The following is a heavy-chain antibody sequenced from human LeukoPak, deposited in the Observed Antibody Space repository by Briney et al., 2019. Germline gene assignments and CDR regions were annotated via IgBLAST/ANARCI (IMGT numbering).Heavy chain of an antibody. CDR3: ARHPDHDYSNDGAFDI. CDR1: GGSISSSSYY. J-gene: IGHJ3*02. CDR2: IYYSGST. D-gene: IGHD4-11*01. V-gene: IGHV4-39*01. Sequence: SETLSLTCTVSGGSISSSSYYWGWIRQPPGKGLEWIGSIYYSGSTYHNPSLKSRVTISVSTTENQLSLKLSSVTAADTAVYYCARHPDHDYSNDGAFDIWGQGTMVSVSS.